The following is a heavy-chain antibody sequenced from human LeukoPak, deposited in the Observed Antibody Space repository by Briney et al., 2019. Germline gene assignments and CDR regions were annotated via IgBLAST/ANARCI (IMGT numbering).Heavy chain of an antibody. CDR2: IYYSGST. V-gene: IGHV4-39*07. CDR1: GGSISSSSYY. Sequence: PSETLSLTCTVSGGSISSSSYYWGWIRQPPGKGLEWIGSIYYSGSTYYNPSLKSRVTISVDTSKNQFSLKLSSVTAADTAVYYCARVDRGAAAGTLDYWGQGTLVTVSS. J-gene: IGHJ4*02. D-gene: IGHD6-13*01. CDR3: ARVDRGAAAGTLDY.